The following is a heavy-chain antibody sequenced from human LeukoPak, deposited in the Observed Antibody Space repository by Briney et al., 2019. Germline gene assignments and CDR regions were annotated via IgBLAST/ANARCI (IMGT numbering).Heavy chain of an antibody. Sequence: SETLSLTCAVSGVSRSGYFWGWIRQPPGNGLEWIGEINHNGRTNYNASLKSRVTISADTSKNLLSLKLSSVTAADTAVYYCARVRAEVRGVINDLDYWGQGTLVTVSS. V-gene: IGHV4-34*01. CDR3: ARVRAEVRGVINDLDY. J-gene: IGHJ4*02. D-gene: IGHD3-10*01. CDR1: GVSRSGYF. CDR2: INHNGRT.